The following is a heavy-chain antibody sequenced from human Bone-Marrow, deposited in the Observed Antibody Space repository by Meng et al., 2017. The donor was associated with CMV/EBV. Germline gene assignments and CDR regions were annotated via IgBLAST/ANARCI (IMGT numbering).Heavy chain of an antibody. CDR1: GFTFSSYW. CDR2: IKQDGSET. Sequence: GGSLRLSCAASGFTFSSYWMSWVRQAPGKGLEWVANIKQDGSETYYVDSVKGRFTTSRDNAKNSLYLQMHSLRAEDTAVYFCARDLDYGGNRAMGAFDIWGQGTMVTVSS. CDR3: ARDLDYGGNRAMGAFDI. V-gene: IGHV3-7*01. J-gene: IGHJ3*02. D-gene: IGHD4-23*01.